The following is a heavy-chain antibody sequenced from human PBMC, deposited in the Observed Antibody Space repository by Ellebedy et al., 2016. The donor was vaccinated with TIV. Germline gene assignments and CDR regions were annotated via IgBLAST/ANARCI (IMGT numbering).Heavy chain of an antibody. CDR3: TSTWSGLWGYYYGMDV. J-gene: IGHJ6*02. CDR2: IIPIFGTA. Sequence: SVKVSCXASGGTFSSYAISWVRQAPGQGLEWMGGIIPIFGTANYAQKFQGRVTITADESTSTAYMELSSLRSEDTAVYYCTSTWSGLWGYYYGMDVWGQGTTVTVSS. CDR1: GGTFSSYA. D-gene: IGHD2-21*01. V-gene: IGHV1-69*13.